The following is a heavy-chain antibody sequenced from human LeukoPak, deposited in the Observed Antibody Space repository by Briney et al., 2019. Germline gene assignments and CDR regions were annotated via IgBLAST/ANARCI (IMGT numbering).Heavy chain of an antibody. CDR2: IYYSGST. V-gene: IGHV4-31*03. J-gene: IGHJ4*02. CDR3: AGHMGGSGPVDY. D-gene: IGHD3-10*01. CDR1: GGSISSGGYY. Sequence: SQTLSLTCTVSGGSISSGGYYWSWIRQHPGKGLEWIGYIYYSGSTYYNPSPKSRVTISVDTSKNQFSLKLSSVTAADTAVYYCAGHMGGSGPVDYWGQGTLVTVSS.